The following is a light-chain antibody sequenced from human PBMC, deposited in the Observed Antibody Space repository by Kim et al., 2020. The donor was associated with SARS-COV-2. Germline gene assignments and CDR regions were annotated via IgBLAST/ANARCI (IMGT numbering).Light chain of an antibody. CDR2: QDS. V-gene: IGLV3-1*01. J-gene: IGLJ1*01. Sequence: SPGQTASITCSGDKLGDKYAYWYQQKPGQSPVLVIYQDSKRPSGIPERFSGSNSGNTATLTISGTQAMDEADYYCQAWDSSTYVFGTGTKVTVL. CDR3: QAWDSSTYV. CDR1: KLGDKY.